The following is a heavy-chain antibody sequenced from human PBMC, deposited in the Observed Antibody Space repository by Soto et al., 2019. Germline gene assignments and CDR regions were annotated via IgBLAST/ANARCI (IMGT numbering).Heavy chain of an antibody. D-gene: IGHD3-3*02. J-gene: IGHJ6*02. V-gene: IGHV1-69*13. Sequence: QVQLEQSGAEVKKPGSSVKVSCKASGGTFSTSAISWVRQAPGQGLEWMGGIMPIFRTPDYAQKFQGRVTLTADESTSTAYMELSGLRSDDTAVYYCASDKDRQQLGVNYYYMLDFWGQGTTVTVSS. CDR3: ASDKDRQQLGVNYYYMLDF. CDR2: IMPIFRTP. CDR1: GGTFSTSA.